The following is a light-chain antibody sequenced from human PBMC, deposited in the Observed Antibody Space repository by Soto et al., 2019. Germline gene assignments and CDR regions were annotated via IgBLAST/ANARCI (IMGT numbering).Light chain of an antibody. Sequence: DIQMTQSPSSVSASVGDSVTITCRASQGISSWLAWYQQKPGKAPKLLIYAAYGLQSGVPSRFSVSGSGTDFTLTISSVQSEDFAPYYCQQANSFPQTFGQGTKLAIK. V-gene: IGKV1-12*01. CDR1: QGISSW. J-gene: IGKJ2*01. CDR2: AAY. CDR3: QQANSFPQT.